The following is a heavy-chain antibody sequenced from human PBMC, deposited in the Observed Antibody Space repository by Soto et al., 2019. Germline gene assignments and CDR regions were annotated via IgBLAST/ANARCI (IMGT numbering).Heavy chain of an antibody. J-gene: IGHJ6*02. V-gene: IGHV3-33*01. CDR1: GFTFSSYG. CDR3: ACYGQDSVQQLNYCMHV. Sequence: QVQLVESGGGVVQPGRSLRLSCAASGFTFSSYGMHWVRQAAGKGLEWVAVIWYDGSNKYYADSVKGRFTISRDNSKNTLYLQMNSLRVEDTAVYYCACYGQDSVQQLNYCMHVWGQGPTVTVSS. CDR2: IWYDGSNK. D-gene: IGHD6-13*01.